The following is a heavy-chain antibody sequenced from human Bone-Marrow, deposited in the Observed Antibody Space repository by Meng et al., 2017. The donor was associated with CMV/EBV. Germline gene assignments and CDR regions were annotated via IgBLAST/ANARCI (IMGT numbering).Heavy chain of an antibody. CDR3: ARLSGNHDY. J-gene: IGHJ4*02. D-gene: IGHD1-14*01. CDR2: IYYSGST. Sequence: SEPLSLTCTVPGGPISSSSYYWGWIRQPPGKGLEWIGSIYYSGSTYYNPSLKSRVTISVDTTKNQFSLKLSSVTAADAAVYYCARLSGNHDYWGQGTLVTVSS. CDR1: GGPISSSSYY. V-gene: IGHV4-39*01.